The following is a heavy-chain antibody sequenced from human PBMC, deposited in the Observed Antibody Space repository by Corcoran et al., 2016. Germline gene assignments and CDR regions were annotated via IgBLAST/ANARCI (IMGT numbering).Heavy chain of an antibody. CDR2: IKSKTDGGTT. J-gene: IGHJ5*02. CDR1: GFTFSNAW. V-gene: IGHV3-15*01. D-gene: IGHD5-18*01. CDR3: SPGPGYSYVGSLAP. Sequence: EVQLVESGGGLVKPGGSLRLYCAASGFTFSNAWMSWVSQAPGKGLEWVGRIKSKTDGGTTDYAAPVKGRFTISRDDSKNKLYMQMNSLKTQYTAVYYCSPGPGYSYVGSLAPLGQGTLVPVSS.